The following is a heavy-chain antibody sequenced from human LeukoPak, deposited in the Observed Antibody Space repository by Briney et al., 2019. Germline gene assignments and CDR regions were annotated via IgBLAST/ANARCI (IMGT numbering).Heavy chain of an antibody. CDR3: GGAGGDNCLEGDDY. CDR1: GYTFTSYG. D-gene: IGHD1-1*01. V-gene: IGHV1-18*01. CDR2: ISAYNGNT. J-gene: IGHJ4*02. Sequence: ASVNVSCKASGYTFTSYGISWVRQAPGQGLEWMGWISAYNGNTNYAQKLRGRVTMPTDTSRSTAYIALRSPRSDDTGVYYCGGAGGDNCLEGDDYWGKGTLVTVSS.